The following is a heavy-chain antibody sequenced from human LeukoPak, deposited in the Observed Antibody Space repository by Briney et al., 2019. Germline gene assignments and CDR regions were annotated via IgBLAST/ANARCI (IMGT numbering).Heavy chain of an antibody. CDR1: GGTFSSYA. D-gene: IGHD4-23*01. CDR2: IIPILGIA. CDR3: ARVQQYGGNSGQWDY. J-gene: IGHJ4*02. V-gene: IGHV1-69*04. Sequence: ASVKVSCKASGGTFSSYAISWVRQAPGQGLEWMGRIIPILGIANHAQKFQGRVTITPDQPTSTAYMEPSSLRTEDTAVYYCARVQQYGGNSGQWDYWGQGTLVTVSS.